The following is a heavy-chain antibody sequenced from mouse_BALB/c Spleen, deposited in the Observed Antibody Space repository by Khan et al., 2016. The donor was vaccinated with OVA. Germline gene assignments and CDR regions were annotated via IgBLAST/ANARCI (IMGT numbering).Heavy chain of an antibody. Sequence: VKLQESGAELARPGASVKMSCKASGYTFTTYTIHWVKQRPGQGLEWIGYIIPSNDYTNYNQKFKDRATLTAAKSSSTAYMQLSSLTSEDAAVYYCVREGAYYRSDGWFAYWGQGTLVTVSA. D-gene: IGHD2-14*01. CDR1: GYTFTTYT. J-gene: IGHJ3*01. CDR2: IIPSNDYT. V-gene: IGHV1-4*01. CDR3: VREGAYYRSDGWFAY.